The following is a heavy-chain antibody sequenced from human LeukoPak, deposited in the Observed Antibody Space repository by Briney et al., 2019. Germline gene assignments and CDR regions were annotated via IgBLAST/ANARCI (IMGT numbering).Heavy chain of an antibody. CDR1: GFTFSSYG. CDR2: IWYDGSNK. CDR3: ASGAPITIFGVGTFDY. V-gene: IGHV3-33*01. D-gene: IGHD3-3*01. J-gene: IGHJ4*02. Sequence: PGRSLRLSCAASGFTFSSYGMHWVRQAPGKGLEWVAVIWYDGSNKYYADSVKGRFTISRDNSKNTLYLQMNSLRAEDTAVYYCASGAPITIFGVGTFDYWGQGTLVTVSS.